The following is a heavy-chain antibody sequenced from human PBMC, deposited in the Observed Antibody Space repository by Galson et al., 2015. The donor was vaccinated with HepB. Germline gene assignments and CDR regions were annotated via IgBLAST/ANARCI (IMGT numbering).Heavy chain of an antibody. CDR2: IKSKTDGGTT. CDR1: GFTFSNAW. CDR3: TTGENAYYYDSSGYPSGY. Sequence: SLRLSCAASGFTFSNAWMNWVRQAPGKGLEWVGRIKSKTDGGTTDYAAPVKGRFTISRDDSKNTLYLQMNSLKTEDTAVYYCTTGENAYYYDSSGYPSGYWGQGTLVTVSS. V-gene: IGHV3-15*07. J-gene: IGHJ4*02. D-gene: IGHD3-22*01.